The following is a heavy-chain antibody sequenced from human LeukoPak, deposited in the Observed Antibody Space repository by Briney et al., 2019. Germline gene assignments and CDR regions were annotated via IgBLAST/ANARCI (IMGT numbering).Heavy chain of an antibody. V-gene: IGHV1-69*05. CDR1: GGTFSSYA. J-gene: IGHJ6*03. CDR3: ARGTPGYCSGGSCYSYMDV. Sequence: SVKVSCKASGGTFSSYAISWVRQAPGQGLEWMGRIIPIFGTANYAQKFQGRVTITTDESTSTAYMELSSLRSEDTAVYYCARGTPGYCSGGSCYSYMDVWGKGTTVTVSS. D-gene: IGHD2-15*01. CDR2: IIPIFGTA.